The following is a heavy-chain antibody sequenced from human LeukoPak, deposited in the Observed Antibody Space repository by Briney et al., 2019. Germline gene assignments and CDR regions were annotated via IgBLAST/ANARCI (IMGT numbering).Heavy chain of an antibody. CDR2: IVGNGDST. CDR1: GFTFSSYG. CDR3: AKSLEYSDSTGYLTRVFDY. Sequence: GGSLRLSCAASGFTFSSYGMGWVRHAPGKGPEWVSGIVGNGDSTYYADSVKGRFAISRDNSKNTLFLHMNSLRAEDTAVYYCAKSLEYSDSTGYLTRVFDYWGQGTLVTVSS. D-gene: IGHD3-22*01. V-gene: IGHV3-23*01. J-gene: IGHJ4*02.